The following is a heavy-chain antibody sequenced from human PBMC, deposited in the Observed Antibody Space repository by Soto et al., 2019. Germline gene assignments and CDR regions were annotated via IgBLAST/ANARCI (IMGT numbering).Heavy chain of an antibody. J-gene: IGHJ4*02. CDR1: GGSISSSSYY. Sequence: SETLSLTCTVSGGSISSSSYYWGWIRQPPGKGLEWIGSIYYSGSTYYNPSLKSRVTISRDNSKNTLYLQMNSLRAEDTAVYYCAKDSNDFWSGYYYPNPFDYWGQGTLVTVSS. D-gene: IGHD3-3*01. V-gene: IGHV4-39*07. CDR2: IYYSGST. CDR3: AKDSNDFWSGYYYPNPFDY.